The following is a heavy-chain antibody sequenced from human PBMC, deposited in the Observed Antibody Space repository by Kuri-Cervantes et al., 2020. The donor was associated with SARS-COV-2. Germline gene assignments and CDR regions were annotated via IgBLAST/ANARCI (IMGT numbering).Heavy chain of an antibody. Sequence: GSLRLSCTVSGGSINNYYWTWIRQPPGKGLEWIGYIYYSGSTNYNPSLKSRVTISVDTSKNQFSLKLSSVTAADTAVYYCARHRVAARPVDYWGQGTLVTVSS. V-gene: IGHV4-59*08. J-gene: IGHJ4*02. D-gene: IGHD6-6*01. CDR3: ARHRVAARPVDY. CDR1: GGSINNYY. CDR2: IYYSGST.